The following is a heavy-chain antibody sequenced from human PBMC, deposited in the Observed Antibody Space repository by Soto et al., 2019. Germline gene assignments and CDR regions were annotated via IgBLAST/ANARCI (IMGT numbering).Heavy chain of an antibody. Sequence: ASVKVSCKASGYTFTGYYMHCVRQAPGQGLEWMGWINPNSGGTNYAQKFQGWVTMTRDTSISTAYMELSRLRSDDTAVYYCAREDPAAGLDYWGQGTLVTVSS. CDR2: INPNSGGT. V-gene: IGHV1-2*04. J-gene: IGHJ4*02. CDR1: GYTFTGYY. D-gene: IGHD6-13*01. CDR3: AREDPAAGLDY.